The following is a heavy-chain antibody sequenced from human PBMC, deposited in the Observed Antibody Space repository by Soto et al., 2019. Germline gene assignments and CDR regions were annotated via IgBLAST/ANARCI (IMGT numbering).Heavy chain of an antibody. Sequence: GGSLRLSCAASGFTFSSYWMSWVRQAPGKGLEWVANIKQDGSEKYYVDSVKGRFTISRDNAKNSLYLQMNSLRAEDTAVYYCARDTTAADPYYFDYWGQGTLVTVS. CDR2: IKQDGSEK. CDR3: ARDTTAADPYYFDY. D-gene: IGHD6-13*01. V-gene: IGHV3-7*03. J-gene: IGHJ4*02. CDR1: GFTFSSYW.